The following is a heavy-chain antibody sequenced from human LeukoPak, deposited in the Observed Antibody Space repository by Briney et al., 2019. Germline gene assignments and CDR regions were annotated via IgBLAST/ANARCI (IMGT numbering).Heavy chain of an antibody. CDR2: MSGSGI. CDR3: AKDESIAAAGTRVFDY. J-gene: IGHJ4*02. D-gene: IGHD6-13*01. CDR1: GFTFSDHN. Sequence: GGSLRLSCAATGFTFSDHNMGWMRQAPGKGLEWTSYMSGSGIYYADSVKGRFTISRDNSKNTLYLQMNSLRAEDTAVYYCAKDESIAAAGTRVFDYWGQGTLVTVSS. V-gene: IGHV3-11*01.